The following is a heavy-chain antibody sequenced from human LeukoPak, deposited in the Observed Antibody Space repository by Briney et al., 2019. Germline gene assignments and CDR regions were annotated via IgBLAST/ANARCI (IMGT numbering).Heavy chain of an antibody. J-gene: IGHJ6*02. V-gene: IGHV1-18*01. Sequence: GASVKVSCKASGYTFTSYGISWVRQAPGQGPEWMGWISAYNGNTNYAQKLQGRVTMTTDTSTSTAYMELRSLRSDDTAVYYCARDPDLVRRYGMDVWGQGTTVTVSS. D-gene: IGHD6-13*01. CDR3: ARDPDLVRRYGMDV. CDR2: ISAYNGNT. CDR1: GYTFTSYG.